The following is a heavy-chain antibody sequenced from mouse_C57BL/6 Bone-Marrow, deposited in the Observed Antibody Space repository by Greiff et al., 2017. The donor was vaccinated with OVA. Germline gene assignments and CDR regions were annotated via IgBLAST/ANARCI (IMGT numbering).Heavy chain of an antibody. CDR3: ARQGITNVMHY. CDR1: GFTFSSYC. D-gene: IGHD1-2*01. V-gene: IGHV5-6*01. Sequence: DVQLVESGGDLVKPGGSLKLSCAASGFTFSSYCMSWVRQTPDKSLEWVATISSGGSYTSYPGSVKGRVTITTDNANNTVYLQLSSLTSEDTAIYYCARQGITNVMHYWGQGTSLTVSS. CDR2: ISSGGSYT. J-gene: IGHJ4*01.